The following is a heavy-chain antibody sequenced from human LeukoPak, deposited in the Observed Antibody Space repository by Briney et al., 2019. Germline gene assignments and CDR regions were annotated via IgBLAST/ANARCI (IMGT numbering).Heavy chain of an antibody. CDR2: MNPNSGNT. Sequence: GASVKVSCKASGYTFTSYDINWVRQATGQGLEWMGWMNPNSGNTGYAQKFQGRVTMTRNTSISTAYMELSSLRSEDTAVYYCARWYYDFWSGYRDNYYYYYMDVWGKGTTVTVSS. V-gene: IGHV1-8*01. CDR3: ARWYYDFWSGYRDNYYYYYMDV. CDR1: GYTFTSYD. J-gene: IGHJ6*03. D-gene: IGHD3-3*01.